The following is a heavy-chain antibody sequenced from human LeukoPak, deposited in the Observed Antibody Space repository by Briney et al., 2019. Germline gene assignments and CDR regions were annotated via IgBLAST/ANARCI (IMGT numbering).Heavy chain of an antibody. J-gene: IGHJ3*02. CDR1: GGTFSSYA. Sequence: SVKVSCKASGGTFSSYAISWVRQAPGQGLEWMGGIIPIFGTANYAQKFQGRVTITTDESTSTAYMELSSLRSEDTAVYYCARVPSYGTAFDIWGQGTMVTVSS. V-gene: IGHV1-69*05. D-gene: IGHD5-18*01. CDR3: ARVPSYGTAFDI. CDR2: IIPIFGTA.